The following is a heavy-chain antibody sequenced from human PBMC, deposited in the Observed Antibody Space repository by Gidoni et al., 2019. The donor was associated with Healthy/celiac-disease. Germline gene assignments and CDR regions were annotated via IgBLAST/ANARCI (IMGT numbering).Heavy chain of an antibody. CDR3: ARSGYSYGHDY. Sequence: VQLQQLVRRTVEAFGDPVPTCAVSGGSFSGYYWSWIRQPPGKGLEWIGEINNSGSTNYNQSLKIRGTIAVDMTKNQYSLKLSSVTAENTALYYCARSGYSYGHDYWGQRTLVTGSS. D-gene: IGHD5-18*01. CDR1: GGSFSGYY. V-gene: IGHV4-34*01. CDR2: INNSGST. J-gene: IGHJ4*02.